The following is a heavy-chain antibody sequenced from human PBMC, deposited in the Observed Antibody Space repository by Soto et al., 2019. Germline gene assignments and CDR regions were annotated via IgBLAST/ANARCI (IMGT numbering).Heavy chain of an antibody. J-gene: IGHJ5*02. CDR1: GGSISGSDNY. V-gene: IGHV4-39*07. CDR3: ARVPSP. CDR2: IHHSGRI. Sequence: SETLSLTCTVSGGSISGSDNYWGWIRQPPGKGLEWIGSIHHSGRIYYKPSLKSRVTISVDTFNNRFSLKLNSVTAADTAVYYCARVPSPWGQ.